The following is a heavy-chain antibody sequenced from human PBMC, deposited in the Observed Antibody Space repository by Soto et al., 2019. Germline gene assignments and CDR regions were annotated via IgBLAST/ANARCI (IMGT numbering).Heavy chain of an antibody. D-gene: IGHD2-2*01. CDR2: IRGSGGST. J-gene: IGHJ4*02. CDR3: AKDRQSVVPASFDY. CDR1: GFTFSSYA. V-gene: IGHV3-23*01. Sequence: GGSLRLSCAASGFTFSSYAMSWVRQAPGKGLEWVSAIRGSGGSTYYADSVKGRFTISRDNSKNTLYLQMNGLRAEDTAVYYCAKDRQSVVPASFDYWGQGTLVTVSS.